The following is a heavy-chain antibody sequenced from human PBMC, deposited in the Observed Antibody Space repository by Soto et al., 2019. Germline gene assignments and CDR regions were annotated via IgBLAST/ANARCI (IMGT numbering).Heavy chain of an antibody. CDR1: GFTFSSYA. V-gene: IGHV3-30-3*01. CDR2: ISYDGSNK. Sequence: GGSLILSCAASGFTFSSYAMHWVRQAPGKGLEWVAVISYDGSNKYYADSVKGRFTISRDNSKNTLYLQMNSLRAADTAVYYCAREEMASDYWGQGTLVTVSS. J-gene: IGHJ4*02. CDR3: AREEMASDY.